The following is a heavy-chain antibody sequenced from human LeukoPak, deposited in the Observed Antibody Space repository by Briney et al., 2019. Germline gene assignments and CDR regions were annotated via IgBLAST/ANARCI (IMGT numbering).Heavy chain of an antibody. CDR3: ARATNYYDSSGTNSTFDY. V-gene: IGHV6-1*01. CDR1: GDSVSSNSAA. J-gene: IGHJ4*02. CDR2: TYYRSKWYN. D-gene: IGHD3-22*01. Sequence: SQTLSLTCAISGDSVSSNSAAWNWIRQSPSRGLEWLGRTYYRSKWYNDYAVSVKSRITINPDTSKNQFSLQLNSVTPEDTAVYYCARATNYYDSSGTNSTFDYWGQGTLVTVSS.